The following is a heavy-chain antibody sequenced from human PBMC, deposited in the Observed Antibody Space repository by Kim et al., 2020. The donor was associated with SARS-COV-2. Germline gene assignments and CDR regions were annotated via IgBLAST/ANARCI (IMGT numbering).Heavy chain of an antibody. CDR3: ARLFALDILTGYYYFDY. J-gene: IGHJ4*02. D-gene: IGHD3-9*01. V-gene: IGHV4-39*01. Sequence: LKSRVPISVDTSKNQFSLKLSSVTAADTAVYYCARLFALDILTGYYYFDYWGQGTLVTVSS.